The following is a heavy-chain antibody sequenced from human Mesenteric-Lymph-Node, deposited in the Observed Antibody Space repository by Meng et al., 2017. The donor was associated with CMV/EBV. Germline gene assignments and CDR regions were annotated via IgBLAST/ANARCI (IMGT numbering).Heavy chain of an antibody. J-gene: IGHJ4*02. CDR1: GGTFSSYA. D-gene: IGHD1-26*01. V-gene: IGHV1-69*05. Sequence: CRASGGTFSSYAISWVRQAPGQGLEWMGGIIPIFGTANYAQKFQGRVTITTDESTSTAYMELSSLRSEDTAVYYCARDLSGSYYPGGRWGQGTLVTVSS. CDR3: ARDLSGSYYPGGR. CDR2: IIPIFGTA.